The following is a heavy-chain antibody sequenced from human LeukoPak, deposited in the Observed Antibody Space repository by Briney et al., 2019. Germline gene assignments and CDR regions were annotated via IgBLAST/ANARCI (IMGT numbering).Heavy chain of an antibody. V-gene: IGHV3-23*01. D-gene: IGHD6-13*01. CDR3: AKGIGSSSWSGGYY. Sequence: GGSLRLSCAASGFTFSSYGMSWIRQAPGKGLEWVSGIGGSGGSTNYADSVKGRFTISRDNSKNTLDLQMNSLRAEDTAVYYCAKGIGSSSWSGGYYWGQGTLVTVSS. CDR2: IGGSGGST. J-gene: IGHJ4*02. CDR1: GFTFSSYG.